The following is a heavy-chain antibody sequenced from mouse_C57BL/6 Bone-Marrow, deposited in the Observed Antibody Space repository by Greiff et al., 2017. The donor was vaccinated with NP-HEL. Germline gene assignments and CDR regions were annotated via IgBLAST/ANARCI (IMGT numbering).Heavy chain of an antibody. CDR1: GYTFTSYW. J-gene: IGHJ4*01. D-gene: IGHD1-1*01. CDR3: ARSQYDSSYCAMDY. CDR2: IHPNSGST. V-gene: IGHV1-64*01. Sequence: QVQLQQPGAELVKPGASVKLSCKASGYTFTSYWMHWVKQRPGQGLEWIGMIHPNSGSTNYNEKFKSKATLTVDKSSSTAYMQLSSLTSEDSAVYYYARSQYDSSYCAMDYWGQGTSVTVSS.